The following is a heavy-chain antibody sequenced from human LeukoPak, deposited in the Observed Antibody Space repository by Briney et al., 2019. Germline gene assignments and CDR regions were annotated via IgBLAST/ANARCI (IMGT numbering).Heavy chain of an antibody. D-gene: IGHD3-3*01. CDR1: GYTFTGYY. J-gene: IGHJ4*02. V-gene: IGHV1-2*02. CDR2: INPNSGGT. Sequence: ASVKVSCKASGYTFTGYYMHLVRQAPGQGLEWMGWINPNSGGTNYAQKFQGRATMTRDTSISTAYMELSRLRSDDTAVYYCARDLPYDFWSGYYPDYWGQGTLVTVSS. CDR3: ARDLPYDFWSGYYPDY.